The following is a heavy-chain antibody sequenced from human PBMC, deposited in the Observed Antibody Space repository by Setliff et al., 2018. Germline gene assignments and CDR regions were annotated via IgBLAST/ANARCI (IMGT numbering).Heavy chain of an antibody. D-gene: IGHD2-15*01. CDR2: IFPVDSDT. CDR1: GYRFTSYW. J-gene: IGHJ4*02. Sequence: GESLKISCKGSGYRFTSYWIGWVRQMPGKGLEWMGIIFPVDSDTRYSPSFQGQVTISADKSISTAYVQWRSLKASDTAMYYCARVGTAGGYYFDFWGQGALVTVSS. V-gene: IGHV5-51*01. CDR3: ARVGTAGGYYFDF.